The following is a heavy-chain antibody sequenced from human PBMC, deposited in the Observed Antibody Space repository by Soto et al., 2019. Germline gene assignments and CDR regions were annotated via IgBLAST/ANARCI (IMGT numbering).Heavy chain of an antibody. V-gene: IGHV4-39*01. D-gene: IGHD2-8*01. CDR1: GGSITSSSHF. CDR2: IYFTGNT. J-gene: IGHJ5*02. CDR3: ARGLLMVYAIQENRFDP. Sequence: PSETLSLTCSASGGSITSSSHFWGWVRQPPGKGLEWIGTIYFTGNTYYTPSLKSRLTMSIDTSKNEFSLRLNSVTAADTAVYYCARGLLMVYAIQENRFDPWGQGTLVTVSS.